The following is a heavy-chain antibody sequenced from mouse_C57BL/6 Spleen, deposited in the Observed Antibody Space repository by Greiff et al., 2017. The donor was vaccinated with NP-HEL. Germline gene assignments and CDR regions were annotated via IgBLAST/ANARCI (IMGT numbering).Heavy chain of an antibody. V-gene: IGHV1-64*01. CDR1: GYTFTSYW. CDR3: AREGKNYDYDVDY. CDR2: IHPNSGST. Sequence: VQLQQSGAELVKPGASVKLSCKASGYTFTSYWMHWVKQRPGQGLEWIGMIHPNSGSTNYNEKFKSKATLTVDKSSSTAYMQLSSLTSEDSAVYYCAREGKNYDYDVDYWGQGTTLTVSS. D-gene: IGHD2-4*01. J-gene: IGHJ2*01.